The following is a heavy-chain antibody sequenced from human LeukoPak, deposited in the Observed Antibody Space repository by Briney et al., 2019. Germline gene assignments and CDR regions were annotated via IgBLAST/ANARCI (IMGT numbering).Heavy chain of an antibody. CDR2: IHYTGTT. CDR3: ARHGRHGDYSY. V-gene: IGHV4-39*01. Sequence: SETLSLTCTVSGGSISSGSDYFWDWIRQPPGKGLEWIGDIHYTGTTDYYPSLKSRVTISVDTSRNQFSLKLTSVTATDAAVYYCARHGRHGDYSYWGQGTLVTVSS. D-gene: IGHD4-17*01. CDR1: GGSISSGSDYF. J-gene: IGHJ4*02.